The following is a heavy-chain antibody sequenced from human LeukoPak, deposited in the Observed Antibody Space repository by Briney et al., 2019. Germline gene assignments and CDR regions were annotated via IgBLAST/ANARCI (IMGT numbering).Heavy chain of an antibody. CDR2: ISWNSGSI. Sequence: GGSLRLSCAASGFTFDDYAMHWVRQAPGKGLEWVSGISWNSGSIGYADSVKGRFTISRDNAKNSLYLQMNSLRAEDTALYYCAKSSGIQLWSSFDPWGQGTLVTVSS. J-gene: IGHJ5*02. D-gene: IGHD5-18*01. V-gene: IGHV3-9*01. CDR3: AKSSGIQLWSSFDP. CDR1: GFTFDDYA.